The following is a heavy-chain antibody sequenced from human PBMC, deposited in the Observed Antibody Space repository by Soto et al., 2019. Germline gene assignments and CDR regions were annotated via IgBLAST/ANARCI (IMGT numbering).Heavy chain of an antibody. D-gene: IGHD3-10*01. J-gene: IGHJ6*02. Sequence: QGQLVESGGGVVQPGTSLRPSCEASGFIFSRYGMHWVHQAPGKGLEWVAVISYDGSNKYYAESVKGRFIISRDKSENTLYLQMNSLRAEDTAVYYCAKDLGSGKPYYYYAMDVWGQGTTVTVSS. CDR1: GFIFSRYG. V-gene: IGHV3-30*18. CDR3: AKDLGSGKPYYYYAMDV. CDR2: ISYDGSNK.